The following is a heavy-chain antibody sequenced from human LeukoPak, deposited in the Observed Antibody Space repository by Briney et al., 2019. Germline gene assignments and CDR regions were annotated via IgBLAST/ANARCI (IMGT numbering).Heavy chain of an antibody. CDR3: VRGDRFFDY. D-gene: IGHD7-27*01. CDR1: GHNFPSYG. J-gene: IGHJ4*02. Sequence: ASVKVSCKASGHNFPSYGIGWMRQAPGQGLEWMGWISPNNGNTNYAKKYQGRITVTKDTSTTTAYMELGSLTSGDTAVYYCVRGDRFFDYWGQGTLVTVSS. V-gene: IGHV1-18*01. CDR2: ISPNNGNT.